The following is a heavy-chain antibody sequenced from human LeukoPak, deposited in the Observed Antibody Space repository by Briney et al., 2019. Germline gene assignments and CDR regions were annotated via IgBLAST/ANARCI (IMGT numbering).Heavy chain of an antibody. CDR2: IYYSGST. CDR3: ARQGLGEYYCVSGTFDY. V-gene: IGHV4-59*08. CDR1: GGSISNYY. J-gene: IGHJ4*02. Sequence: SETLSLTCTVSGGSISNYYWTWIRQPPGKELEWIGYIYYSGSTNYNPSLKSRVTISVDTSKNQFSLKLSSVTAADTAAYYCARQGLGEYYCVSGTFDYWGQGTLVTVSS. D-gene: IGHD3-10*01.